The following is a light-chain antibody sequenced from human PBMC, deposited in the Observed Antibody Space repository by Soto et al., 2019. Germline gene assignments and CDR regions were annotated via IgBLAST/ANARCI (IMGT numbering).Light chain of an antibody. CDR3: SSYAGSSNV. CDR2: EVV. V-gene: IGLV2-8*01. CDR1: KSDIGVYDF. J-gene: IGLJ1*01. Sequence: QSALTQPPSASGSPGQSVTISCTGTKSDIGVYDFVSWYQHHPGKAPRLIIYEVVQRPSGVPDRFSGSKSGNTASLTVSGLQAEDEADYYCSSYAGSSNVFGTGTKLTVL.